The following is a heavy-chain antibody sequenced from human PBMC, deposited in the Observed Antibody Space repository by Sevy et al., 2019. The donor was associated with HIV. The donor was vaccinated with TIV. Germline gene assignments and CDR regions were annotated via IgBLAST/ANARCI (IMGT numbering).Heavy chain of an antibody. CDR1: GGSISRSSYY. V-gene: IGHV4-39*01. CDR3: ATPRGSDWYEGTGGYFDL. CDR2: IYSTVST. D-gene: IGHD6-19*01. Sequence: SETLSLTCTVSGGSISRSSYYWGWIRQPPGKGLEWIGSIYSTVSTSYNPSLKSRVTLSAVTSKNQFSLTLDSVSAADTAVYYCATPRGSDWYEGTGGYFDLWGRGALVTVSS. J-gene: IGHJ2*01.